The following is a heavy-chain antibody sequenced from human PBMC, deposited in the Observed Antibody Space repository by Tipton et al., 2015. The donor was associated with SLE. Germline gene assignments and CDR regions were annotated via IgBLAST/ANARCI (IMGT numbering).Heavy chain of an antibody. J-gene: IGHJ3*02. CDR1: GYSISSGYY. CDR2: IYHSGST. V-gene: IGHV4-38-2*01. CDR3: ARNYYDSSGYYDDAFDI. D-gene: IGHD3-22*01. Sequence: TLSLTCAVSGYSISSGYYWGWIRQPPGKGLEWIGSIYHSGSTYYNPSLKSRVTISVDRSKNQFSLKLSSVTAADTAVYYCARNYYDSSGYYDDAFDIWGQGTMVTVSS.